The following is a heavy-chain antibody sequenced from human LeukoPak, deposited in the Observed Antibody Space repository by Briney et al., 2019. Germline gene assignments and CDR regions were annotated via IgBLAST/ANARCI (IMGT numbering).Heavy chain of an antibody. CDR1: GYTFTSYG. J-gene: IGHJ3*02. D-gene: IGHD2-2*01. CDR2: ISAYNGNT. V-gene: IGHV1-18*01. CDR3: ARDIVVVPAAIANDAFDI. Sequence: ASVKVSCKASGYTFTSYGISWVRQAPGQGLEWMGWISAYNGNTNYAQKLQGRVTMTTDTSTSTAYMELRSLRSDDTAMYYCARDIVVVPAAIANDAFDIWGQGTMVTVSS.